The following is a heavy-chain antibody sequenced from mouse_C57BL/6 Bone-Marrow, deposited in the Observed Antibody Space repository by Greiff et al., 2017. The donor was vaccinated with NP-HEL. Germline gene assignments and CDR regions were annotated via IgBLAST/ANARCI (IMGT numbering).Heavy chain of an antibody. CDR2: IDPSDSYT. Sequence: QVQLQQPGAELVRPGTSVKLSCKASGYTFTSYWMHWVKQRPGQGLEWIGVIDPSDSYTNYNQQFKGKATLTVDTSSSTAYMQLSSLTSEDSAVYYCARPYPGYWYFDVWGTGTTVTVSS. J-gene: IGHJ1*03. D-gene: IGHD5-1-1*01. V-gene: IGHV1-59*01. CDR1: GYTFTSYW. CDR3: ARPYPGYWYFDV.